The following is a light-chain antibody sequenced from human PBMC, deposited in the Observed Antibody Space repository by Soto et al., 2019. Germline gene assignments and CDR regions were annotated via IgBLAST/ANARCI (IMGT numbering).Light chain of an antibody. CDR1: QSVSSSY. CDR2: GAS. CDR3: QQYGSSHT. V-gene: IGKV3-20*01. J-gene: IGKJ2*01. Sequence: EIVLTQSPGTLSLSPGERATLSCRASQSVSSSYLAWYQQKPGQAPRLLIYGASSRATGIPDRFSGSGSGTDFTLTISRLEPEEFAGYYCQQYGSSHTFGQGTKLEIK.